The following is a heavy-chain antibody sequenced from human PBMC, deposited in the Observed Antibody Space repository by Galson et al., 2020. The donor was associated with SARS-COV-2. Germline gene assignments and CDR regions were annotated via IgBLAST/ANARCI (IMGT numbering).Heavy chain of an antibody. Sequence: GESLKISCRASAFFSAYWMSWVRQAPGKGLEWVANINHDGSTTHYVESVKGRFTISRDNAENSLYLQMNNLRAEDTALYYCARDPYASGSHQDWGQGTLVTVSP. CDR3: ARDPYASGSHQD. CDR1: AFFSAYW. J-gene: IGHJ4*02. CDR2: INHDGSTT. D-gene: IGHD3-10*01. V-gene: IGHV3-7*01.